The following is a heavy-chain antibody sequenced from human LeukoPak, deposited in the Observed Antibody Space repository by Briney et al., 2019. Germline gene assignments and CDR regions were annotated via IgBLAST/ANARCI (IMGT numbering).Heavy chain of an antibody. Sequence: GGSLRLSCAASALTFIINAMSWVRQAPGKGLDWVSAISGSGGSTYYADSVKGRFTISRDNSKDTLYLQLNSLRAEDTAVYYCAKDHSYGGNSNWHFDLWGRGTLVTVSS. CDR1: ALTFIINA. D-gene: IGHD4-23*01. V-gene: IGHV3-23*01. J-gene: IGHJ2*01. CDR3: AKDHSYGGNSNWHFDL. CDR2: ISGSGGST.